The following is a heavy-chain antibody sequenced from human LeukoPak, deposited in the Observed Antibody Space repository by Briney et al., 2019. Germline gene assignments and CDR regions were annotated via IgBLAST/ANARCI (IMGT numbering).Heavy chain of an antibody. CDR3: ARDRYSNTFDP. CDR2: ISYDGSNK. V-gene: IGHV3-30*04. Sequence: GGSLRLSCAASGFTFSSYAMHWVRQAPGKGLEWVAVISYDGSNKYYADSVKGRFTISRDNSKNTLYLQMNSLRAEDTAVYYCARDRYSNTFDPWGQGTLVTVSS. D-gene: IGHD6-13*01. J-gene: IGHJ5*02. CDR1: GFTFSSYA.